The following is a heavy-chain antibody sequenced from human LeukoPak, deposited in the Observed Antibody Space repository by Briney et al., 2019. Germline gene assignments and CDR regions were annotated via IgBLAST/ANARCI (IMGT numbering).Heavy chain of an antibody. CDR1: GGSVSSGSYY. CDR2: IYYSGST. V-gene: IGHV4-61*01. CDR3: ARDIYGDYSNWFDP. Sequence: SETLSLTCTVSGGSVSSGSYYWSWIRQPPGKGLEWLGYIYYSGSTNYNPSLKSRVTISVDTSKNQFSLKLSSVTAADTAVYYCARDIYGDYSNWFDPWGQGTLVTVSS. D-gene: IGHD4-17*01. J-gene: IGHJ5*02.